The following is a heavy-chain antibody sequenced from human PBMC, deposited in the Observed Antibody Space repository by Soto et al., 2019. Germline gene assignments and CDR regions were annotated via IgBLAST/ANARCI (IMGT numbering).Heavy chain of an antibody. D-gene: IGHD2-15*01. CDR3: AADRLLRAEEKTSPEYFQH. Sequence: GASVKVSCKASGFTFTSSAVQWVRQARGQRLEWIGWIVVGSGNTNYAQKFQERVTITRDMSTSTAYMELSSLRSEDTAVYYCAADRLLRAEEKTSPEYFQHWGQGTLVTVSS. CDR2: IVVGSGNT. CDR1: GFTFTSSA. V-gene: IGHV1-58*01. J-gene: IGHJ1*01.